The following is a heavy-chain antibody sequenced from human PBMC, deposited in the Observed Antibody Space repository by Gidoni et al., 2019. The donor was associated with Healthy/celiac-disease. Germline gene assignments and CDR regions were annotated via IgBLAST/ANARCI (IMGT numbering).Heavy chain of an antibody. V-gene: IGHV4-61*02. CDR1: GGSISSGRYY. J-gene: IGHJ6*02. D-gene: IGHD2-15*01. CDR2: IYTSGST. Sequence: QVQLQESGPGLVKPSQTLSLTCTVSGGSISSGRYYWSWIRQPAGKGLEWIGRIYTSGSTNYNPSLKSRVTISVDTSKNQFSLKLSSVTAADTAVYYCARGEVECSGGSCYLPGDVWGQGTTVTVSS. CDR3: ARGEVECSGGSCYLPGDV.